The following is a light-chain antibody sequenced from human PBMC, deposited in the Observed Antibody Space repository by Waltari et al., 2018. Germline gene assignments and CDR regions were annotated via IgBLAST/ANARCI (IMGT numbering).Light chain of an antibody. CDR1: SDDVGGYNL. Sequence: QSALTPPASMSGSPVPPVTISCTGTSDDVGGYNLVSWYQQHPGTAPKLIIFEVTKRPSGVSNRFSGSRSGNTASLTLSGLQPEDEAAYYCCSYAGTDSWVFGGGTKVTVL. V-gene: IGLV2-23*02. CDR2: EVT. J-gene: IGLJ3*02. CDR3: CSYAGTDSWV.